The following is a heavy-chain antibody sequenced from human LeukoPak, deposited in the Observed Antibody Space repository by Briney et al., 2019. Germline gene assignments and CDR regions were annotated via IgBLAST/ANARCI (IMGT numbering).Heavy chain of an antibody. J-gene: IGHJ4*02. CDR1: GFTFSSYA. CDR3: AKGASGPLRYFDWSTYYFDY. V-gene: IGHV3-23*01. Sequence: PGGSLRLSCAASGFTFSSYAMSWVRQAPGKGLEWVSAISGSGGSTYYADSVKVRFTISRDNSKNTLYLQMNSLRAEDTAVYYCAKGASGPLRYFDWSTYYFDYWGQGTLVTVSS. CDR2: ISGSGGST. D-gene: IGHD3-9*01.